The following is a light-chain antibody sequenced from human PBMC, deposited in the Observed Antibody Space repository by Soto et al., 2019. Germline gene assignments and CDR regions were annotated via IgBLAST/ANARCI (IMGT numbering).Light chain of an antibody. V-gene: IGKV3-20*01. J-gene: IGKJ1*01. CDR3: QQYGSSPPRT. CDR1: QSVSSSY. Sequence: EIVLTQSACTLSLSPGERATLSSGASQSVSSSYLAWYQQKPGQAPRLVIYGASTRATDVPDRFSGSGSGAAFTPTISRLEPEDFAVYYCQQYGSSPPRTFGQGTKVDIK. CDR2: GAS.